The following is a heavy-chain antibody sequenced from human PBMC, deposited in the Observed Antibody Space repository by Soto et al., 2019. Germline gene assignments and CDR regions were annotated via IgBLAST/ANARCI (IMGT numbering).Heavy chain of an antibody. CDR3: ARSEVLREVYLQH. J-gene: IGHJ1*01. CDR2: IKQDGSEQ. V-gene: IGHV3-7*01. CDR1: GFTFSSYW. Sequence: EVQLVESGGGVVQPGGSLRLSCAASGFTFSSYWMSWVRQAPGKGLECVANIKQDGSEQYYVDSVKGRFTIYRDNAKNSLYLQMDSLRVEDTAVYYCARSEVLREVYLQHWGQGTLVTVSS. D-gene: IGHD2-15*01.